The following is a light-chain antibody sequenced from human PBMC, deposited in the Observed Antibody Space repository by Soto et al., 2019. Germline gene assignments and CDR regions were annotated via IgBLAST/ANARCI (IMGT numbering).Light chain of an antibody. Sequence: EIVLTQSPGTLTLSPGERATLSCRASQSVSSNYLAWYQQKPGQAPRLLIYATSRRAAGIPDRFSGSGSGTDFTLTIIRLEPEEFAVYYCQQYGPSPMYTFGQGTKLEIK. CDR3: QQYGPSPMYT. J-gene: IGKJ2*01. CDR1: QSVSSNY. CDR2: ATS. V-gene: IGKV3-20*01.